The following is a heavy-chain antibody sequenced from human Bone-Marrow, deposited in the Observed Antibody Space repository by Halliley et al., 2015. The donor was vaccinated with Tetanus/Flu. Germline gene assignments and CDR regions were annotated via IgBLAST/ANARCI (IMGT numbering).Heavy chain of an antibody. CDR3: AKDAVNGNGVWDWFDS. CDR1: GFTFSTYA. Sequence: TASGFTFSTYAMNWVRQAPGEGLEWVSSIGASETFYADSVEGRFTVSRDNSKNTLHLQMNSLTAEDTAIYYCAKDAVNGNGVWDWFDSWGQGILVTVSS. V-gene: IGHV3-23*01. D-gene: IGHD4-17*01. J-gene: IGHJ5*01. CDR2: IGASET.